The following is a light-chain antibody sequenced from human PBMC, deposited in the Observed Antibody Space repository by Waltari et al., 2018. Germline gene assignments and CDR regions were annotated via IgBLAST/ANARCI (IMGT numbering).Light chain of an antibody. CDR1: QGINNH. V-gene: IGKV1-9*01. CDR2: VAS. CDR3: QQLNSYPFT. Sequence: DIQLTQSPSFLSASVGDRVTISCRASQGINNHLAWYQQKPGKAPKLRTYVASTLQIGVPSRFRGSGSGTEFTLTISSLQPEDFAIYYCQQLNSYPFTFGPGTKVDIK. J-gene: IGKJ3*01.